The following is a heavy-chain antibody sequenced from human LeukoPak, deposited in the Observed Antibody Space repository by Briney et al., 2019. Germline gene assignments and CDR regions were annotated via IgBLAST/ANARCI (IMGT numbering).Heavy chain of an antibody. CDR2: ISASGSPI. CDR3: AREVSSGSAYYYYYMDV. J-gene: IGHJ6*03. V-gene: IGHV3-48*03. CDR1: GLSFSNYQ. Sequence: GGSLRLSCAASGLSFSNYQMNWVRQAPGKGLEWISYISASGSPIYYADSVKGRFTISRDNAKNSLYLQMNSLRAEDTAVYYCAREVSSGSAYYYYYMDVWGKGTTVTVSS. D-gene: IGHD3-10*01.